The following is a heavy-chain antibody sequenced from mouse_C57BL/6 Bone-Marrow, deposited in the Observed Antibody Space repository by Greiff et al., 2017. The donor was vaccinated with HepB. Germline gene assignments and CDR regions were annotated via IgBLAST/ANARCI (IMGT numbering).Heavy chain of an antibody. Sequence: LQESGPELVKPGASVKISCKASGYSFTDYNMNWVKQSNGKSLEWIGVINPNYGTTSYNQKFKGKATLTVDQSSSTAYMQLNSLTSEDSAVYYCARDYYGSSYPPYWYFDVWGTGTTVTVSS. CDR1: GYSFTDYN. D-gene: IGHD1-1*01. CDR3: ARDYYGSSYPPYWYFDV. V-gene: IGHV1-39*01. J-gene: IGHJ1*03. CDR2: INPNYGTT.